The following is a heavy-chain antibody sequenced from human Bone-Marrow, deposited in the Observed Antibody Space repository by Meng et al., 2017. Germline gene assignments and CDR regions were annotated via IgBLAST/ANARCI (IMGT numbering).Heavy chain of an antibody. CDR3: ARGVASPIFSTVVTPAFDY. D-gene: IGHD4-23*01. V-gene: IGHV4-34*01. CDR1: CGAFSGYY. J-gene: IGHJ4*02. CDR2: INHSGST. Sequence: QGQLQESGPGLVKPSETLSLTCAVYCGAFSGYYWSWIRQPPGKGLEWIGEINHSGSTNYNPSIKSRVTISVDTSKNQFSLKLSSVTAADTAVYYCARGVASPIFSTVVTPAFDYWGQGTLVTVSS.